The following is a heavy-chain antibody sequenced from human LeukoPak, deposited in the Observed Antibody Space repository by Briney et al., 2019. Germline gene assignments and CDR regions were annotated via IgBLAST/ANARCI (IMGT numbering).Heavy chain of an antibody. V-gene: IGHV1-2*02. CDR1: GYTFTGYY. Sequence: ASVTVSCKASGYTFTGYYMHWVRQAPGQGLEWMGWINPNSGGTNYAQKFQGRVTMTRDTSISTAYMELSRLRSDDTAVYYCARTERPKSIAVADYWGQGTLVTVSS. CDR2: INPNSGGT. D-gene: IGHD6-19*01. J-gene: IGHJ4*02. CDR3: ARTERPKSIAVADY.